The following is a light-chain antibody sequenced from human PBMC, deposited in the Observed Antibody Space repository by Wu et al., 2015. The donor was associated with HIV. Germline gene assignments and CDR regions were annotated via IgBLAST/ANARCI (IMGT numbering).Light chain of an antibody. J-gene: IGKJ1*01. CDR3: HQYYSYPQT. V-gene: IGKV1-8*01. Sequence: AIRITQSPSSLSASTGDRVTITCRASQGISSYLAWYQQKPGKAPKLLIYAASTLQSGVPSRFSGSGSGTDFTLTISCLQSEDFATYYCHQYYSYPQTFGQGTKVEIK. CDR2: AAS. CDR1: QGISSY.